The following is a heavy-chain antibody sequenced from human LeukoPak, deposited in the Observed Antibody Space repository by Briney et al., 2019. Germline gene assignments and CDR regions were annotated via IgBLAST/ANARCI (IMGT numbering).Heavy chain of an antibody. CDR1: GFTVSSNY. Sequence: GGSLRLSCAASGFTVSSNYMSWVRQAPGRGLEWVSIIYSGGATYYADSVKGRFIISRDDSKNTLFLQMSSLRAEDTAVYYCARDQWFGLWGQGTLVTISS. CDR3: ARDQWFGL. J-gene: IGHJ5*02. CDR2: IYSGGAT. V-gene: IGHV3-66*02.